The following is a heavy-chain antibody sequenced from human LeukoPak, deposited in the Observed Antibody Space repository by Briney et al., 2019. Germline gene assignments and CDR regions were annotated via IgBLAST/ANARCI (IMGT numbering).Heavy chain of an antibody. V-gene: IGHV4-34*01. D-gene: IGHD2-2*02. J-gene: IGHJ5*02. CDR1: GGSFSGYY. Sequence: PSETLSLTCAVYGGSFSGYYWSWIRQPPGKGLEWIGEINHSGSTNYNPSLKSRVTISVDTSKNQFSLKLSSVTAADTAVYYCARVWGYCSSTSCYMRYNWFDPWGQGTLVTVSS. CDR3: ARVWGYCSSTSCYMRYNWFDP. CDR2: INHSGST.